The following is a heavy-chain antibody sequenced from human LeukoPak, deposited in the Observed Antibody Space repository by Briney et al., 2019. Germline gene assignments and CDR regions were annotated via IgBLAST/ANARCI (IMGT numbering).Heavy chain of an antibody. V-gene: IGHV3-15*01. Sequence: GGSLRLSCAASGFTFSNAWMSWVRQAPGKGLEWVARIKSKTDGRTKDYAVPVKGRFTISRDDSKNTLYLQMNSLKTEDTAVYYCTTDPSPYWGQGTLVTVSS. J-gene: IGHJ4*02. CDR2: IKSKTDGRTK. CDR1: GFTFSNAW. CDR3: TTDPSPY.